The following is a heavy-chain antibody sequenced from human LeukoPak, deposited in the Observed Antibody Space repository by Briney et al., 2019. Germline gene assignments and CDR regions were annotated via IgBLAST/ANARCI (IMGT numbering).Heavy chain of an antibody. J-gene: IGHJ2*01. CDR3: ARMTNLGSYWHFDL. CDR1: GGSISGYY. Sequence: SETLSLTCTVSGGSISGYYWSWIRQPPGKGLEWIAYIYDSGSTNYNPSLKSRVTISVDTSKNQFSLKLSSVTSADTAVYYCARMTNLGSYWHFDLWGRGTLVTVSS. V-gene: IGHV4-59*01. D-gene: IGHD2-15*01. CDR2: IYDSGST.